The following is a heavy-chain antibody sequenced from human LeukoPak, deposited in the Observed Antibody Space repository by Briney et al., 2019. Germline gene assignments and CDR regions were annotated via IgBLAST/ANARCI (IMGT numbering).Heavy chain of an antibody. Sequence: ASVKASCKASGGTFSSYAISWVRQAPGQGLEWMGWINPKNADTDYAQNFRGRVTMTRDTSISTVYMELSRLRSDDTAVYYCARDDGSSSVNALDIWGQGTMITVSS. CDR2: INPKNADT. V-gene: IGHV1-2*02. CDR3: ARDDGSSSVNALDI. J-gene: IGHJ3*02. D-gene: IGHD6-6*01. CDR1: GGTFSSYA.